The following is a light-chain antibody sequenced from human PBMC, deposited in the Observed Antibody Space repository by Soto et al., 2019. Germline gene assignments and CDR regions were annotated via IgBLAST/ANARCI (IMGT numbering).Light chain of an antibody. J-gene: IGKJ1*01. CDR1: QTISHW. V-gene: IGKV1-5*01. CDR2: DAS. Sequence: DIHLTQSPSTLSASVGDIVTTTCRASQTISHWLAWYQQKPGKAPKLLIFDASNLENGVPSRFSGSGSGTEFTLTITGLQPDDFATYYCQQYNTYWTFGQGTKVDI. CDR3: QQYNTYWT.